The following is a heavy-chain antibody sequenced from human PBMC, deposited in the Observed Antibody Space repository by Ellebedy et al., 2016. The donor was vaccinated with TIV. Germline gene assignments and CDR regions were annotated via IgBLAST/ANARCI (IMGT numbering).Heavy chain of an antibody. CDR2: IYYSGST. V-gene: IGHV4-39*01. D-gene: IGHD3-10*01. CDR3: ARWFGELLYVRWFDP. CDR1: GGSISRSSYY. J-gene: IGHJ5*02. Sequence: SETLSLTCTVSGGSISRSSYYWGWIRQPPGKGLEWIGSIYYSGSTDYNPSLKSQVTISADTSKNQFSLRLSSVTAADTAVYYCARWFGELLYVRWFDPWGQGTLVTVSS.